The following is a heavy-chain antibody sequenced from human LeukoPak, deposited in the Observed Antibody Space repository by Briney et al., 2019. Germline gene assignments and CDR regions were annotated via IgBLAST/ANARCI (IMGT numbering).Heavy chain of an antibody. D-gene: IGHD4-17*01. Sequence: ASVKVSCKASGYTFTSYDINWVRQATGQGLEWMGWMNPNSGNTGYAQKFQGRVTMTRNTSISTAYMELSSLRSEDTAVYFCARPGTSYGDYGWYFDLWGRGTLVTVSS. CDR2: MNPNSGNT. J-gene: IGHJ2*01. V-gene: IGHV1-8*01. CDR3: ARPGTSYGDYGWYFDL. CDR1: GYTFTSYD.